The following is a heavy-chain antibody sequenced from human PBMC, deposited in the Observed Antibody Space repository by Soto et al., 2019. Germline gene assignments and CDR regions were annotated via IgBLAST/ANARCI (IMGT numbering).Heavy chain of an antibody. V-gene: IGHV4-34*01. D-gene: IGHD3-3*01. CDR2: INHSGST. Sequence: SETLSLTCAVYGGSFSGYYWSWIRQPPGKGLEWIGEINHSGSTNYNPSLKSRVTISVDTSKSQFSLKLSSVTAADMAIYYCARGVSNYDFWSGYSHYYYYMDVWGKGTTVTVSS. CDR1: GGSFSGYY. J-gene: IGHJ6*03. CDR3: ARGVSNYDFWSGYSHYYYYMDV.